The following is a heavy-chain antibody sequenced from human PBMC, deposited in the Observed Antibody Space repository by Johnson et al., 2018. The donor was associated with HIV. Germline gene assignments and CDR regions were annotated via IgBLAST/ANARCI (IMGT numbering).Heavy chain of an antibody. CDR3: AKGGVPYCGGDCYDAFDI. CDR1: GFTFGDYG. V-gene: IGHV3-20*04. J-gene: IGHJ3*02. Sequence: VQLVESGGGVVRPGGSLRLSCAASGFTFGDYGMSWVRQPPGKGLEWVSGINWNGGSTGYADSVKGRFTISRDNSKNTLYLQMNSLRAEDTAVYYCAKGGVPYCGGDCYDAFDIWGQGTMVTVSS. CDR2: INWNGGST. D-gene: IGHD2-21*01.